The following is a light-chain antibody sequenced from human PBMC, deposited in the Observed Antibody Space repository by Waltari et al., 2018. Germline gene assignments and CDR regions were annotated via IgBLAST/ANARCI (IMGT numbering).Light chain of an antibody. V-gene: IGLV2-14*01. J-gene: IGLJ1*01. CDR2: EFP. CDR1: SNDVGGYGY. CDR3: SSHTSTVPHV. Sequence: QSALTQPASVSGSPGQSVSISCTGTSNDVGGYGYVSWYQQFPGKAPKLMIYEFPYRPSGVSSRFSGSKSGNTASLTISGLQAEDEAVYYCSSHTSTVPHVFGTGTKVTVV.